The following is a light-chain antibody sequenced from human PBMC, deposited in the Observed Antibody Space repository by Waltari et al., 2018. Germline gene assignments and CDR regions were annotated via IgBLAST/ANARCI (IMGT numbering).Light chain of an antibody. J-gene: IGKJ1*01. V-gene: IGKV1-5*03. CDR1: QNITRW. Sequence: DIQMTQSPSTVSASVGDRVTITCRASQNITRWLAWYQQKPGTAPELLIHKTSSLQSGVPSRFSGSGSGTEFTLTISSLQPDDFGSYYCQQYNTYPGTFGHGTKVDIK. CDR3: QQYNTYPGT. CDR2: KTS.